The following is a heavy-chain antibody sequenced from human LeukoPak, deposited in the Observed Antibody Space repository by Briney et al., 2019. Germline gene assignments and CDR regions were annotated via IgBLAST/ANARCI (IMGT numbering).Heavy chain of an antibody. CDR2: ISYDGSNK. CDR3: AKDQSSSWLHPIDY. CDR1: GFTFSSYG. D-gene: IGHD6-13*01. J-gene: IGHJ4*02. V-gene: IGHV3-30*18. Sequence: PGGSLRLSCAASGFTFSSYGMHWVRQAPGKGLEWVAVISYDGSNKYYADSVKGRFTISRDNSKNTLYLQMNSLRAEDTAVYYCAKDQSSSWLHPIDYWGQGTLVTVSS.